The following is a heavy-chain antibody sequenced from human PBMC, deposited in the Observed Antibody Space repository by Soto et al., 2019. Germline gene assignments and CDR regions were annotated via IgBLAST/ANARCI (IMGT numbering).Heavy chain of an antibody. Sequence: QVQLQESGPGLVKPSQTLSLTCTVSGGSISSGDYYWSWIRQPPGKGLEWIGYIYHSGGTYYNPSLKSLVTISVDTSKNQFSLRLSSVTAADTAVYYCASGIGYCSGGTCYSVPDYFDPWGQGTLVTVSS. D-gene: IGHD2-15*01. CDR3: ASGIGYCSGGTCYSVPDYFDP. CDR1: GGSISSGDYY. CDR2: IYHSGGT. V-gene: IGHV4-30-4*01. J-gene: IGHJ5*02.